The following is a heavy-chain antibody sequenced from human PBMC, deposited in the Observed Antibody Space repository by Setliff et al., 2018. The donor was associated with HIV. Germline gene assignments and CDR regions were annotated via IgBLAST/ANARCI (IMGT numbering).Heavy chain of an antibody. Sequence: SGGSLRLSCAASGFMFSDYAMSWVRQVPGKGLEWVSIISGESRRTSYADSVKGRFVISREKSKSTLYLQMNSLRAEDTAVYYCAKKTAAYTSGSWLHYWGQGTLVTVSS. CDR2: ISGESRRT. D-gene: IGHD3-10*01. J-gene: IGHJ4*02. V-gene: IGHV3-23*01. CDR1: GFMFSDYA. CDR3: AKKTAAYTSGSWLHY.